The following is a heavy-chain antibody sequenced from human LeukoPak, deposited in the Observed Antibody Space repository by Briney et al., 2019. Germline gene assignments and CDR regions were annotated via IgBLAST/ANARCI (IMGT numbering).Heavy chain of an antibody. J-gene: IGHJ4*02. CDR1: GFTFSRYG. CDR3: ARDPTYCTNGVCYLFDY. CDR2: IWYDGSNK. V-gene: IGHV3-33*01. Sequence: PGGSLRLSCAASGFTFSRYGMPWVRQAPGKGLASAAVIWYDGSNKYYADSVKGRFTISRDNSKNTLYLQMNSLRAEDTAVYYCARDPTYCTNGVCYLFDYWGQGTLVTVSS. D-gene: IGHD2-8*01.